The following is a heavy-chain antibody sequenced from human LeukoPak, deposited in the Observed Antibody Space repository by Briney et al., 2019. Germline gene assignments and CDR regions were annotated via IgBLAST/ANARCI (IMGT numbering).Heavy chain of an antibody. CDR1: GGSISSYY. CDR2: IYYSGST. V-gene: IGHV4-59*12. Sequence: PSETLSLTCTVSGGSISSYYWSWIRQPPGKGLEWIGYIYYSGSTNYNPSLKSRVTISVDTSKNQFSLKLSSVTAADTAVYYCARGLLIYCSSTSCYKGPAAFDIWGQGTMVTVSS. CDR3: ARGLLIYCSSTSCYKGPAAFDI. J-gene: IGHJ3*02. D-gene: IGHD2-2*02.